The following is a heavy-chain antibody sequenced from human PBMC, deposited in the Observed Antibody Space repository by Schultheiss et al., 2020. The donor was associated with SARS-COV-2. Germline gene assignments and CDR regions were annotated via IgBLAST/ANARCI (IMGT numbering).Heavy chain of an antibody. Sequence: SETLSLTCAVYGGSFSGYYWSWIRQPPGKGLEWIREINHSGSTNYNPSLKSRVTISVDTSKNQFSLKLSSVTAADTAVYYCARDLGSGWYSVDYWGQGTLVTVSS. CDR2: INHSGST. V-gene: IGHV4-34*01. J-gene: IGHJ4*02. D-gene: IGHD6-19*01. CDR1: GGSFSGYY. CDR3: ARDLGSGWYSVDY.